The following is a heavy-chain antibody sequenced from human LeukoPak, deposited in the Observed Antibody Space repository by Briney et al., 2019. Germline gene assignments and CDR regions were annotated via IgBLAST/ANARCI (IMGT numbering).Heavy chain of an antibody. CDR2: MNPNSGNT. CDR3: AKDWASVSDISWFDP. J-gene: IGHJ5*02. D-gene: IGHD3-9*01. Sequence: ASVKVSCKASGYTFTSYDINWVRQATGQGLEWMGWMNPNSGNTGYAQKFQGRVTITRNTSISTAYMELSSLRSEDTAVYYCAKDWASVSDISWFDPWGQGTLVTVSS. CDR1: GYTFTSYD. V-gene: IGHV1-8*01.